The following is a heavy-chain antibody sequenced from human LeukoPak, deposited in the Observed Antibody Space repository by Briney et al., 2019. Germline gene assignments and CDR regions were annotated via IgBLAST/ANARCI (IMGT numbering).Heavy chain of an antibody. D-gene: IGHD3-3*01. Sequence: ASVKVSCKAPGYTFTGYYMHWVRQAPGQGLERMGWINPSSGGTNYAQKFQGRVTMTRDTSISTAYMELSRLRSDDTAVYYCARDGYDFWSGYYGGGYYYMDVWGKGTTVTVSS. V-gene: IGHV1-2*02. CDR3: ARDGYDFWSGYYGGGYYYMDV. J-gene: IGHJ6*03. CDR1: GYTFTGYY. CDR2: INPSSGGT.